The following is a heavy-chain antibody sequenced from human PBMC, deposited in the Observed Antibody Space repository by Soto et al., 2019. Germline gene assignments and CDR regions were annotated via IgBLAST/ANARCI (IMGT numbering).Heavy chain of an antibody. CDR1: GGSISSNDW. CDR2: VFHSGRA. V-gene: IGHV4-4*02. CDR3: ARTYHYDNIYFLYYFDY. D-gene: IGHD3-22*01. J-gene: IGHJ4*02. Sequence: SETLSLTCAVSGGSISSNDWWTWVRQPPGKGLEWIAEVFHSGRANYNPSLKSRVTISVDKSKNQFSLELSSVTAADTAVYYCARTYHYDNIYFLYYFDYWGQGILVTVSS.